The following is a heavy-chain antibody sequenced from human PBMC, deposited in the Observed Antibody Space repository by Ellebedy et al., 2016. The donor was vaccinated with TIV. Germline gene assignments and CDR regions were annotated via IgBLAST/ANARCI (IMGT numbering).Heavy chain of an antibody. CDR3: ARHLGTRRSPFDP. D-gene: IGHD6-13*01. J-gene: IGHJ5*02. Sequence: MPSETLSLTCTVSGGPISSSSYYWGWTRPPPGKGLVWNGSIYYSGTTYYNPSLKSRGTISVHTSKNQFSLKLSSVTAADTAVYYWARHLGTRRSPFDPWGQGTLVTVSS. V-gene: IGHV4-39*01. CDR2: IYYSGTT. CDR1: GGPISSSSYY.